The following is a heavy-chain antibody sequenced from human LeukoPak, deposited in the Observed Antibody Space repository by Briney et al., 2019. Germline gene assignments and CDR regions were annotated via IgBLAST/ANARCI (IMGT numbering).Heavy chain of an antibody. J-gene: IGHJ6*02. CDR1: GGTFSSYA. CDR2: IIPILGIA. CDR3: ARVWALYGSGSSDPDYYYYGMDV. Sequence: ASVKVSCKASGGTFSSYAISWVRQAPGQGLEWMGRIIPILGIANYAQKFQGRVTITADKSTSTAYMELSSLRSEDTAVYYCARVWALYGSGSSDPDYYYYGMDVWGQGTTVTVSS. V-gene: IGHV1-69*04. D-gene: IGHD3-10*01.